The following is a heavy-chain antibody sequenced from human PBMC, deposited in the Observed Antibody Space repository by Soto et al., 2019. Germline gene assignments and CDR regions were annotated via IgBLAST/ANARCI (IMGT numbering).Heavy chain of an antibody. D-gene: IGHD3-22*01. CDR3: ARDTYYYDSSGYYYPFYSDY. CDR2: ISVYNGNT. Sequence: ASLKVSCKASGYIFTSYGISWVRQAPGQGLEWMGWISVYNGNTNYAQKFQGRVTMTADTSTSTAYMELRSLRSDDTAVYYCARDTYYYDSSGYYYPFYSDYWGQGTQVTVSS. J-gene: IGHJ4*02. V-gene: IGHV1-18*01. CDR1: GYIFTSYG.